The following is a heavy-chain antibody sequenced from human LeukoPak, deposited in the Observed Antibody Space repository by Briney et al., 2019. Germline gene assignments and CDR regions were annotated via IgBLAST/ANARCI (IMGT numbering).Heavy chain of an antibody. CDR3: ATSGQWLEPLGY. Sequence: GASVKVSCKVSGYTLTELSMHWVRQAPGKGLEWMGGFDPEDGETIYAQKFQGRVTMTEDTSTDTAYMELSSLRSEDTAVYYCATSGQWLEPLGYWGQGTLVAVSS. J-gene: IGHJ4*02. V-gene: IGHV1-24*01. D-gene: IGHD6-19*01. CDR2: FDPEDGET. CDR1: GYTLTELS.